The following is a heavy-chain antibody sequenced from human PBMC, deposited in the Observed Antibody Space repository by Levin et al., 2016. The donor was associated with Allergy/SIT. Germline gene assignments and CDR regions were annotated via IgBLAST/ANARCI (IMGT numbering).Heavy chain of an antibody. CDR3: ARWRDVYNDIDH. D-gene: IGHD5-24*01. Sequence: SETLSLTCTVSGDSLSNRRYYWGWIRQPPGKGLEWIGIFYNPASNHNNPSLKSRVIISADTSKNQLSLKLSSVTAADTAVYYCARWRDVYNDIDHWGQGILVTVSS. V-gene: IGHV4-39*01. J-gene: IGHJ4*02. CDR2: FYNPASN. CDR1: GDSLSNRRYY.